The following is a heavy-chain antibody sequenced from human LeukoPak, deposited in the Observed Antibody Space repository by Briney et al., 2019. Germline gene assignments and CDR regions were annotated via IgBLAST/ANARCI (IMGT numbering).Heavy chain of an antibody. D-gene: IGHD6-25*01. V-gene: IGHV1-8*03. Sequence: ASVTVSCKASGYTFTNYHINWVRQATGQGLEWVGWMNLINGDSGFAQKFQGRVTITRDSSISTSYMELRSLTSEDTAVYFCARTTSFTASGYDYWGPGTLVTVSS. CDR1: GYTFTNYH. CDR3: ARTTSFTASGYDY. J-gene: IGHJ4*02. CDR2: MNLINGDS.